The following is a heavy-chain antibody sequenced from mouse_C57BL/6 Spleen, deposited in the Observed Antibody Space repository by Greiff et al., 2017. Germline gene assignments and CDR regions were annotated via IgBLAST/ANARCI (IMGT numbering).Heavy chain of an antibody. CDR2: FSSGGDYI. CDR1: GFTFSSNA. V-gene: IGHV5-9-1*02. D-gene: IGHD4-1*01. Sequence: EVQLVESGEGLVKPGGSLKLSCAASGFTFSSNAMSWVRQPPETRLEWVAYFSSGGDYIYYADTVKGRFTISRDKARNTLYLQMSSLKSEDTAMYYCTRGGWDPFDYWGQGTTLTVSS. CDR3: TRGGWDPFDY. J-gene: IGHJ2*01.